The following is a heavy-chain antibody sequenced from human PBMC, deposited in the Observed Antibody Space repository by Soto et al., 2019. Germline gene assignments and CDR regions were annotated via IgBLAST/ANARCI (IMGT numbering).Heavy chain of an antibody. CDR2: ISAHNGNT. CDR1: GDTFSSFD. CDR3: TTFSFTDSGGNYRVHVDG. D-gene: IGHD1-7*01. J-gene: IGHJ6*02. V-gene: IGHV1-18*04. Sequence: QVLLVQSGPEVKRPGASVMVSCKASGDTFSSFDISWVRQAAGQGPEWMGCISAHNGNTNFAQKFQGRVSFTTDTSVTTAYMELRGLRHDDAGVYFCTTFSFTDSGGNYRVHVDGGGAGTTVTASS.